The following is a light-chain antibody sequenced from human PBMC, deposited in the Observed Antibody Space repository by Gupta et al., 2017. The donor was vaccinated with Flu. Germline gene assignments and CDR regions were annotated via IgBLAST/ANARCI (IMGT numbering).Light chain of an antibody. J-gene: IGKJ4*01. CDR3: HEAYSLRLT. Sequence: IQMTQPPSSVSASVGDRVTVTCRASQVTYSQLGWYQQKPWRAPKLLIYPASTLQSGVPSTSRDSGSETDFTLTITSLLPEDAATYYCHEAYSLRLTFGGGSKVEIK. CDR2: PAS. V-gene: IGKV1-12*01. CDR1: QVTYSQ.